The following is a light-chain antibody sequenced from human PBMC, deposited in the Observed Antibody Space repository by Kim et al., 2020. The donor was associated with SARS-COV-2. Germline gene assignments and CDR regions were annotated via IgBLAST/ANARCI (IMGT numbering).Light chain of an antibody. CDR1: SLRNYY. CDR3: NSWDSSGDHL. Sequence: SSELTQDPAVSVALGQTVRITCQGDSLRNYYINWYQQKPGQAPVLVIYNKKDRPSGIPDRFSGSNSGNTASLTITGTQAKDEADYYCNSWDSSGDHLFGGGTQLTVL. J-gene: IGLJ2*01. CDR2: NKK. V-gene: IGLV3-19*01.